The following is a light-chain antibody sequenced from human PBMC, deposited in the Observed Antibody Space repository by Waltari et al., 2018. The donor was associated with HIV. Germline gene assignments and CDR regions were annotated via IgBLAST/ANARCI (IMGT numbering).Light chain of an antibody. CDR2: EVS. V-gene: IGLV2-8*01. J-gene: IGLJ2*01. CDR3: ISYAGSINVL. Sequence: QSALTQPPSASGSPGQPVTIPCTGTSRDVGGYNYVSWYQQHPGKAPKLLIAEVSKRPSAVPDRFAASKSSNTAPLTVSGLQAEDEAHYACISYAGSINVLFAGGTKLAVL. CDR1: SRDVGGYNY.